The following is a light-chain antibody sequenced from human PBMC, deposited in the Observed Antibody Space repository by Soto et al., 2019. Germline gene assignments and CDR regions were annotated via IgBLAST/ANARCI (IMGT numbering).Light chain of an antibody. CDR3: QQYGSSPAT. CDR1: QSVTNSY. Sequence: EIVLTQSPGTLSLSPGERATLSCRASQSVTNSYLAWYQQKFGQAPRLLIYGTSTRAPGITDRFSGSGSGTDFTLTVSKLEPEDFAVYYCQQYGSSPATFGQGTRLEIK. J-gene: IGKJ5*01. CDR2: GTS. V-gene: IGKV3-20*01.